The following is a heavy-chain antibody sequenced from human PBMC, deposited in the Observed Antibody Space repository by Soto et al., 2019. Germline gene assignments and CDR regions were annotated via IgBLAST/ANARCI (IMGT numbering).Heavy chain of an antibody. CDR3: ARGGVAGFDY. D-gene: IGHD6-19*01. V-gene: IGHV1-69*02. J-gene: IGHJ4*02. CDR2: IIPILGIA. CDR1: GGTFSSYS. Sequence: QVQLVQSGAEVKKPGSSVKVSCKASGGTFSSYSISWVRQAPGQGLEWMGRIIPILGIANYAQKFQGRVTITADKSTSTAYMELSSLRAEDTAVYHRARGGVAGFDYWGQGTLVTVSS.